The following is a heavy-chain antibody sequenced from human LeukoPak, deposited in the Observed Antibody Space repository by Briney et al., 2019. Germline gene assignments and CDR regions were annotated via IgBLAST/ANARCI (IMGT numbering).Heavy chain of an antibody. Sequence: GRSLRLSCAASGFTFSSYGMHWVRQAPGKGLEWVAVIRYDGSNKYYADSVKGRFTISRDNSKNTLYLQMNSLRAEDTAVYYCARDLRDSSSWYPGYWGQGTLVTVSS. CDR3: ARDLRDSSSWYPGY. J-gene: IGHJ4*02. D-gene: IGHD6-13*01. CDR2: IRYDGSNK. V-gene: IGHV3-33*01. CDR1: GFTFSSYG.